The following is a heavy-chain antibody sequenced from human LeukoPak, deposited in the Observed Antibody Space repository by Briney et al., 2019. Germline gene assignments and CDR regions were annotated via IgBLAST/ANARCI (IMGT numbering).Heavy chain of an antibody. Sequence: GVLRLSCAASGFTFSSYWMSWVRQAPGKGLEWVANIKQDGSEKYYVDSVKGRFTISRDNAKNSLYLQMNSLRAEDTAVYYCARGHSSSWYENWFDPWGQGTLVTVSS. CDR2: IKQDGSEK. J-gene: IGHJ5*02. D-gene: IGHD6-13*01. CDR3: ARGHSSSWYENWFDP. V-gene: IGHV3-7*03. CDR1: GFTFSSYW.